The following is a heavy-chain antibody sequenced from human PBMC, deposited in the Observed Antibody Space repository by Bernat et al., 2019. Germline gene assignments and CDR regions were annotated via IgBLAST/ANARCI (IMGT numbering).Heavy chain of an antibody. V-gene: IGHV3-23*01. CDR2: ISGSGGST. Sequence: EVQLLESGGGLVQPGGSLRLSCAASGFTFSSYAMSWVRQAPGKGLEWVSAISGSGGSTYYADSVKGRFTISRDNSKNTLYLQMNSLRAEDTAVYYCARGGVATATEGSDHDAFDIWGQGTMVTVSS. CDR3: ARGGVATATEGSDHDAFDI. J-gene: IGHJ3*02. CDR1: GFTFSSYA. D-gene: IGHD5-12*01.